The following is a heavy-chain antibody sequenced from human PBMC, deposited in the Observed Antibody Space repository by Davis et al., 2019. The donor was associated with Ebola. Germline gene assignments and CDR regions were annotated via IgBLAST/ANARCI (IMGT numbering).Heavy chain of an antibody. Sequence: MPSETLSLTCIVSHYSISSGYYWAWIRQPPGKGLEWIASIHHTGSTYYNPSLKSRVTMSVDTSKNQFSLKVTSVTAADTALYYCARKGGSYSSSYYFDYWGQGTLVTVSS. V-gene: IGHV4-38-2*02. D-gene: IGHD1-26*01. J-gene: IGHJ4*02. CDR2: IHHTGST. CDR3: ARKGGSYSSSYYFDY. CDR1: HYSISSGYY.